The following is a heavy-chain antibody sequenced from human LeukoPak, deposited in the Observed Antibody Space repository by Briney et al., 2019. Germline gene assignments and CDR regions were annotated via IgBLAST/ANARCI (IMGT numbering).Heavy chain of an antibody. V-gene: IGHV4-30-4*01. D-gene: IGHD3-22*01. J-gene: IGHJ4*02. Sequence: PWETLSLTCTVSGGSISSGDYYWSWIRQPPGKGLEGLGDIYYSGSTYYNPSLKSRVTISVDTSKNQFSLKLSSVTAADTAVYYCARAFLTYDYDSSGYYYFDYWGQGALVTVSS. CDR2: IYYSGST. CDR3: ARAFLTYDYDSSGYYYFDY. CDR1: GGSISSGDYY.